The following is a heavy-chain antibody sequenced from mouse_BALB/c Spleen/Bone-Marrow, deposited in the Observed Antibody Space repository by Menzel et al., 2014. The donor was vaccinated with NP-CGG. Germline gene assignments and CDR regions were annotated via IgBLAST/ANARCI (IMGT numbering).Heavy chain of an antibody. CDR1: GYTFTEYT. D-gene: IGHD2-4*01. V-gene: IGHV1-18*01. CDR3: ARLGLRTGAMDY. CDR2: INPNNGGT. Sequence: VQLQQPGPELVKPGASVKISCKTSGYTFTEYTTHWVKQSHGKNLEWIGGINPNNGGTSYNQKFKGKATLTVDKSSSTAYMELRSLTSEDSAVYYCARLGLRTGAMDYWGQGTSVTVSS. J-gene: IGHJ4*01.